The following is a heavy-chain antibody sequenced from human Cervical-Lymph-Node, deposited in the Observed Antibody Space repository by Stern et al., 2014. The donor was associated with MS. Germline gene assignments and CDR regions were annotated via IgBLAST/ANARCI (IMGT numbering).Heavy chain of an antibody. V-gene: IGHV1-69*01. CDR1: GGTFSSYA. Sequence: QVQLVQSGAEVKKPGSSVKVSCKASGGTFSSYAISWVRQAPGQGLEWMGGIIPIFGTANYAQKFQGRVTITADESTSTAYMELSSLRSEDTAVYYCARGRDIVVVPAASDYFQHWGQGTLVTVSS. D-gene: IGHD2-2*01. CDR2: IIPIFGTA. CDR3: ARGRDIVVVPAASDYFQH. J-gene: IGHJ1*01.